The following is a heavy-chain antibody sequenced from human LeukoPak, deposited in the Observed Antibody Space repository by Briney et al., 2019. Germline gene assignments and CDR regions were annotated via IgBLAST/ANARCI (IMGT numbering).Heavy chain of an antibody. J-gene: IGHJ4*02. V-gene: IGHV4-59*01. CDR3: ARDALYGSGRHFDY. Sequence: SETLSLTCTFSGGSISGYDWSWIRQPPGKGLEYTGYIYYNGRTNYNPSLKSRATISVDTSKNQLSLKLTSVTAADTAVYYCARDALYGSGRHFDYWGQGTLVTVSS. CDR1: GGSISGYD. CDR2: IYYNGRT. D-gene: IGHD3-10*01.